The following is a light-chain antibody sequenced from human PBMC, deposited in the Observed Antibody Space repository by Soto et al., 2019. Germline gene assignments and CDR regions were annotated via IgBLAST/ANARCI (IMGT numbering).Light chain of an antibody. J-gene: IGKJ1*01. CDR1: QSISSW. V-gene: IGKV1-5*03. Sequence: DIQLTQSPSFLCASVGDRVTITCRASQSISSWLAWYQQKPGKAPKLLIYKASSLESGVPSRFSGSGSGTEFTLTISSLQPDDFATYYCQQYNSYSWTFGQGTKVDIK. CDR2: KAS. CDR3: QQYNSYSWT.